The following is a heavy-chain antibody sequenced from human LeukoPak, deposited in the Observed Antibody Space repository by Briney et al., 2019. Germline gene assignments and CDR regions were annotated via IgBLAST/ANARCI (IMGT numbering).Heavy chain of an antibody. CDR1: GFTFSSYS. CDR3: ARDLGYCSSTSCPKYGMDV. J-gene: IGHJ6*02. CDR2: ISSSSSYI. D-gene: IGHD2-2*01. V-gene: IGHV3-21*01. Sequence: GGSLRLSCAASGFTFSSYSMNWVRQALGEGREGVSSISSSSSYIYYADPVQGRLNISRDNAKTSLYLQMNSLRAEDTAVYYCARDLGYCSSTSCPKYGMDVWGQGTTVTVSS.